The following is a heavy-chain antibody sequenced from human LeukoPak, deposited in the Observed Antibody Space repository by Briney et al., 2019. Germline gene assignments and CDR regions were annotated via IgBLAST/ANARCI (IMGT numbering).Heavy chain of an antibody. CDR3: VRIMITFGGVIVPYYFDY. CDR2: ISYDGNNK. J-gene: IGHJ4*02. V-gene: IGHV3-30*14. D-gene: IGHD3-16*02. Sequence: GGSLRLSCAASGFTFSSYAMHWVRQAPGKGLEWVALISYDGNNKYYADSVKGRFTISRDNSKNTLYLQMNSLRAEDTAVYYCVRIMITFGGVIVPYYFDYWGQGTLVTVSS. CDR1: GFTFSSYA.